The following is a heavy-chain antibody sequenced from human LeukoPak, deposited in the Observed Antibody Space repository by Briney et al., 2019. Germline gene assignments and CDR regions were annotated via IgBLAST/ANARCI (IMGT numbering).Heavy chain of an antibody. Sequence: GGSLRLSCAASGFTFSSYGMHWVRQAPGKGLEWVAFIRYDGSNKYYADSVKGRFTISRDNSKNTLYLQMNSLRAEDTAVYYCAKSYYYGSGRALYYYYGMDVWGQGTTVTVSS. CDR2: IRYDGSNK. D-gene: IGHD3-10*01. CDR1: GFTFSSYG. V-gene: IGHV3-30*02. CDR3: AKSYYYGSGRALYYYYGMDV. J-gene: IGHJ6*02.